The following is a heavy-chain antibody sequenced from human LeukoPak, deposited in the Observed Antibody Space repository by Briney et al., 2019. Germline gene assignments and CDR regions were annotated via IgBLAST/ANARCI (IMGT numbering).Heavy chain of an antibody. CDR2: ISGSGGST. D-gene: IGHD3-22*01. Sequence: GGSLRLSCAASGFTFCSYAMSWVRQAPGKGLEWVSAISGSGGSTYYADSVKGRFTISRDNSKNTLYLQMNSLRAEDTAVYYCARRRPGYYYDSSGSSAPDFDYWGQGTLVTVSS. J-gene: IGHJ4*02. V-gene: IGHV3-23*01. CDR1: GFTFCSYA. CDR3: ARRRPGYYYDSSGSSAPDFDY.